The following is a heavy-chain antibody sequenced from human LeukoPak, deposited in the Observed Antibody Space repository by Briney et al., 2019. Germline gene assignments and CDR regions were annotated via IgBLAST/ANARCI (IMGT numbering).Heavy chain of an antibody. V-gene: IGHV4-61*02. CDR2: SYTSGST. Sequence: SQTLSLTCTVSGGSISSGSYYWSWIRQPAGKGLEWIGRSYTSGSTNYNPSLKSRVTISVDTSKNQFSLKLSSVTDADTAVYYCARTQVGCSGGRCYSGWFDPWGQGTLVTVSS. J-gene: IGHJ5*02. CDR3: ARTQVGCSGGRCYSGWFDP. D-gene: IGHD2-15*01. CDR1: GGSISSGSYY.